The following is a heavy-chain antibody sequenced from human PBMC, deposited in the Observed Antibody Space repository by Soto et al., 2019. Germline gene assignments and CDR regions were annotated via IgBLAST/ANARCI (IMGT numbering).Heavy chain of an antibody. CDR3: ARDRAYYGSGSYYNNDAFDI. J-gene: IGHJ3*02. CDR1: GYSISSGYY. D-gene: IGHD3-10*01. Sequence: KTSETLSLTCAVSGYSISSGYYWGWIRQPPGKGLEWIGSIYHSGSTYYNPSLKSRVTISVDTSKNQFSLKLSSVTAADTAVYYCARDRAYYGSGSYYNNDAFDIWGQGTMVTVSS. CDR2: IYHSGST. V-gene: IGHV4-38-2*02.